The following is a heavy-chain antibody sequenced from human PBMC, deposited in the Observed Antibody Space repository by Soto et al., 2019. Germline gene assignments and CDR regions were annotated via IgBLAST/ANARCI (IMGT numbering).Heavy chain of an antibody. CDR2: INHSGST. Sequence: SETLSLTCAVYGGSFSGYYWSWIRQPPGKGLEWIGEINHSGSTNYNPSLKSRVTISVDTSKNQFSLKLSSVTAADTAVYYCARGRYSGYDRVVDYWGQGTLVTVSS. J-gene: IGHJ4*02. CDR1: GGSFSGYY. V-gene: IGHV4-34*01. D-gene: IGHD5-12*01. CDR3: ARGRYSGYDRVVDY.